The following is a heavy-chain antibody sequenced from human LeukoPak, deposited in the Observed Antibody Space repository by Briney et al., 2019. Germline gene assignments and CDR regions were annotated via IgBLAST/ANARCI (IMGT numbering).Heavy chain of an antibody. J-gene: IGHJ4*02. CDR3: ARVGNYYDSSGYYYFDY. V-gene: IGHV4-4*07. Sequence: SETLSLTCTVSGGSISIYYWSWIRQPAGKGLEWIGRIYTSGSTNYNPSLNSRVTMSVDTSNNQFSLKLSSVTAADTAVYYCARVGNYYDSSGYYYFDYWGQGTLVTVSS. D-gene: IGHD3-22*01. CDR2: IYTSGST. CDR1: GGSISIYY.